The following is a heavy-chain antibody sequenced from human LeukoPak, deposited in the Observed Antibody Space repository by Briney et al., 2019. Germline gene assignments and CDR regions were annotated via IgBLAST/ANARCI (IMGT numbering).Heavy chain of an antibody. D-gene: IGHD6-19*01. Sequence: ASVKVSCKASGYTFTGYYMHWVRQAPGQGLEWMGWINPNSGGTNYAQKFQGRVTMTRDTSISTAYMELSRLRSDDTAVYYCAREKAVAVPPANWARGPLFTVPS. CDR3: AREKAVAVPPAN. CDR1: GYTFTGYY. CDR2: INPNSGGT. J-gene: IGHJ4*02. V-gene: IGHV1-2*02.